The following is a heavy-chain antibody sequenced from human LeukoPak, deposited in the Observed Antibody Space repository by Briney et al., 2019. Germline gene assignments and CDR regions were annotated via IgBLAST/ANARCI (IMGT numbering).Heavy chain of an antibody. CDR2: MQYDGSKK. CDR3: AKVMDYGGTSGYYYYMDV. CDR1: GFSITSNY. Sequence: GGSLRLPCAVSGFSITSNYMSWVRQAPGKGLEWVAFMQYDGSKKYYADSVKGRFTISRDNSKNTLSLQMNSLRAEDTAVYYCAKVMDYGGTSGYYYYMDVWGKGTTVTVSS. D-gene: IGHD4-23*01. J-gene: IGHJ6*03. V-gene: IGHV3-30*02.